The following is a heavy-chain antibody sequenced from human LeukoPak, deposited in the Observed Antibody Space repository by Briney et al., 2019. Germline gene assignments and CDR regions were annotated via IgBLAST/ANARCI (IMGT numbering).Heavy chain of an antibody. D-gene: IGHD1-1*01. V-gene: IGHV3-30*02. J-gene: IGHJ4*02. CDR1: GFTFRTYS. CDR2: IRYDGSNE. Sequence: GGSLRLSCAASGFTFRTYSMNWVRQAPGKGLEWVSFIRYDGSNEYYADSVRGRFTISRDNAKNSLYLQMNSLRAEDTAVYYCARARYNWNDIVDYWGQGTLVTVSS. CDR3: ARARYNWNDIVDY.